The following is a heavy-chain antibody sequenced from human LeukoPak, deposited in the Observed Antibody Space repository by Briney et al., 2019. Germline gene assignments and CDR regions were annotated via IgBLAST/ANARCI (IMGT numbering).Heavy chain of an antibody. Sequence: PGGSLRLSCEVSGFTFSRYRMHWVRQGPGKGLVWVSMTNRDGGTTTYADFVKGRFTMSRDNSKNTVFLQMNSLGVEDTGVYYCARASGYLNDLDYWGQGTAVTVSS. V-gene: IGHV3-74*03. CDR3: ARASGYLNDLDY. D-gene: IGHD3-3*01. CDR2: TNRDGGTT. CDR1: GFTFSRYR. J-gene: IGHJ4*02.